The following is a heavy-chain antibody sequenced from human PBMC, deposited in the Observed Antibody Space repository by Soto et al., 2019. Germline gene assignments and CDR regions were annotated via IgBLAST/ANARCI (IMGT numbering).Heavy chain of an antibody. J-gene: IGHJ6*03. D-gene: IGHD2-15*01. CDR2: IYPGDSDT. CDR3: ARLRLGYCSGGSCRDYYYYYMDV. Sequence: PGESLKISCKGSGYSFTSYWIGWVRQQPGKGLEWMGIIYPGDSDTRYSPSFQGQVTISADKSISTAYLQWSSLKASDTAMYYCARLRLGYCSGGSCRDYYYYYMDVWGKGTTVTVSS. CDR1: GYSFTSYW. V-gene: IGHV5-51*01.